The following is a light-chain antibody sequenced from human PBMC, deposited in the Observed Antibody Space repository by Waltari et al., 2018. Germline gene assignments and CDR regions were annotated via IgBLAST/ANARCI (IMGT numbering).Light chain of an antibody. CDR2: WAS. Sequence: DIVMTQSPESLAVSLGERATINCTSSHSLLYSANNENYLAWYQQKPGQPPNLLIDWASTWESGVPDRFSGGGSGTEFTLTISSLQAEDVALYYCQQYYNTPPTFGPGTKVDIK. J-gene: IGKJ3*01. CDR1: HSLLYSANNENY. CDR3: QQYYNTPPT. V-gene: IGKV4-1*01.